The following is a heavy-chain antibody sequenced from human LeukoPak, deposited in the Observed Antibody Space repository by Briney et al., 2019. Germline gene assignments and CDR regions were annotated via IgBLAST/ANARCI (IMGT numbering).Heavy chain of an antibody. CDR2: IKQDGSEK. CDR3: ARDAPDIKAFDI. Sequence: PGGSLRLSCAASGFTFSSYWMSWVRQAPGKGLEWVADIKQDGSEKYYVDSVKGRFTTSRDNAKNSLYLQMNSLRAEDTAVYYCARDAPDIKAFDIWGQGTMVTVSS. CDR1: GFTFSSYW. J-gene: IGHJ3*02. V-gene: IGHV3-7*01. D-gene: IGHD2-15*01.